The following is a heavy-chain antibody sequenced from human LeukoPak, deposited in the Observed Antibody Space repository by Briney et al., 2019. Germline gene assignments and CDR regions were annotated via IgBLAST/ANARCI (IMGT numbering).Heavy chain of an antibody. Sequence: PGGSLRLSCAASGFTFRSHAMSWLRQAPGKGLEWVSAISGSGDTTYYADSVKGRFTISRDNSKNTLYLQMNSLRPEDTAVYYCAKVGARGCSSSTCFIYWGQGTLVTVSS. CDR1: GFTFRSHA. CDR3: AKVGARGCSSSTCFIY. V-gene: IGHV3-23*01. J-gene: IGHJ4*02. D-gene: IGHD2-2*01. CDR2: ISGSGDTT.